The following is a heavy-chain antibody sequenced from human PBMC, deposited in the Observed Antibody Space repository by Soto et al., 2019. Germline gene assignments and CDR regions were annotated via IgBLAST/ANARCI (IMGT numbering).Heavy chain of an antibody. D-gene: IGHD6-6*01. V-gene: IGHV3-7*01. J-gene: IGHJ6*03. CDR2: IKQDGSEK. CDR1: GFTFSSYW. CDR3: ARDDAGQQLVYYYYYMDV. Sequence: GGSLRLSCAASGFTFSSYWMSWVRQAPGKGLEWVANIKQDGSEKYYVDSVKGRFTISRDNAKNSLYLQMNSLRAEDTAVYYCARDDAGQQLVYYYYYMDVWGKGTTVTVSS.